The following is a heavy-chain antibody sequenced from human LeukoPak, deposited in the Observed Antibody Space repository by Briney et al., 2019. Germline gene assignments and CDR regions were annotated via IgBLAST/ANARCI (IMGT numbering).Heavy chain of an antibody. CDR3: ARDKRVGATTFFDY. CDR2: IYHSGGT. D-gene: IGHD1-26*01. J-gene: IGHJ4*02. CDR1: GGSISSSNW. V-gene: IGHV4-4*02. Sequence: PSETLSLTCAVSGGSISSSNWWSWVRQPPGKGLEWIGEIYHSGGTNYNPSLKSRVTISVDESKNQFSLKLSSVTAADTAVYYCARDKRVGATTFFDYWGQGTLVTVSS.